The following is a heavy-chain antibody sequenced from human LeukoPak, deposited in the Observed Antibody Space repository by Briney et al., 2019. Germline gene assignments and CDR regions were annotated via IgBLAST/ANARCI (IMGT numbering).Heavy chain of an antibody. CDR2: IYYSGST. CDR3: ARRGYYYDSSGPLTSGAFDI. V-gene: IGHV4-39*01. D-gene: IGHD3-22*01. CDR1: GGSISSSSYY. J-gene: IGHJ3*02. Sequence: PSQTLSLTCTVSGGSISSSSYYWGWIRQPPGKGLEWIGSIYYSGSTYYNPSPKSRVTISVDTSKNQFSLKLSSVTAADTAVYYCARRGYYYDSSGPLTSGAFDIWGQGTMVTVSS.